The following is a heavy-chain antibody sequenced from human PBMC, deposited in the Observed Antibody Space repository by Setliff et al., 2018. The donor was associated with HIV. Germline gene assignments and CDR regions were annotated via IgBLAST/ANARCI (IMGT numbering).Heavy chain of an antibody. CDR3: ARGFPDLDY. CDR2: INHSGST. CDR1: GGSFSGYY. Sequence: TLSLTCAVYGGSFSGYYWSWIRQPPGKGLEWIGEINHSGSTNYNPSLKSRVTISVDTSKNQFSLKLSSVTAADTAVYYCARGFPDLDYWGQGTLVTVSS. D-gene: IGHD3-3*01. V-gene: IGHV4-34*01. J-gene: IGHJ4*02.